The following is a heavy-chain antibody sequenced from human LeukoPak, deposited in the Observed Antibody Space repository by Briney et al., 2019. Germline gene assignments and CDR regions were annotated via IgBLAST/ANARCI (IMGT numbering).Heavy chain of an antibody. Sequence: GGSLRLSCAASGFTFSDYNMNWVRQAPGRGLDWVSSISSSSYIYYADSVKGRFTISRDNAKNSLYLQMNSLRAEDTAVYYCARLNEVTKYWYFDLWGRGTLVTVSS. J-gene: IGHJ2*01. CDR2: ISSSSYI. CDR1: GFTFSDYN. CDR3: ARLNEVTKYWYFDL. V-gene: IGHV3-69-1*01. D-gene: IGHD4-17*01.